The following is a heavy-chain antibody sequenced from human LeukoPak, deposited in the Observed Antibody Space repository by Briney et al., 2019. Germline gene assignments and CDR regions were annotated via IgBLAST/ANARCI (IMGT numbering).Heavy chain of an antibody. CDR1: GFTFSKFG. D-gene: IGHD3-16*02. Sequence: GGSLRLSCEASGFTFSKFGFHWVRQAPGKGLEWVAFTRYDGNNKYYADSVKGRFTIFKDNSQNTLYLQMNSLRAEDTGVYYCAKDVTGRRQLIVTIHYFYMDVWGTGTTVIVS. J-gene: IGHJ6*03. CDR2: TRYDGNNK. V-gene: IGHV3-30*02. CDR3: AKDVTGRRQLIVTIHYFYMDV.